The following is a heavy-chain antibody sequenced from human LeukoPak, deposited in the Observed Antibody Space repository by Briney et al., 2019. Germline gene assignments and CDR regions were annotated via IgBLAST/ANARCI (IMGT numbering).Heavy chain of an antibody. Sequence: SETLSLTCAVYGGSLSGYYWSWIRQPPGKGLEWIGEINHSGSTNYNPSLKSRVTISVDTSKNQFSLKLSSVTAADTAVYYCARIRSSWNKYFDYWGQGTLVTVSS. D-gene: IGHD6-13*01. J-gene: IGHJ4*02. CDR2: INHSGST. V-gene: IGHV4-34*01. CDR3: ARIRSSWNKYFDY. CDR1: GGSLSGYY.